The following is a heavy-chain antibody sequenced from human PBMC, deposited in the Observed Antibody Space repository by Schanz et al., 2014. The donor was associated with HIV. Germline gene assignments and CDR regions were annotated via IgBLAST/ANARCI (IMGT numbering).Heavy chain of an antibody. V-gene: IGHV3-23*01. CDR1: GFTFNSYA. Sequence: EVQLLESGGGLLHPGGSLRLSCAASGFTFNSYAMNALSWVRQAPGRGLEWVSDIRGGAGGTYYADSVKGRFTISRDNSKSTLYLQTNRLRAEDTAVYYCARVYYDILTGYYTHYGMDVWGQGTTVTVSS. J-gene: IGHJ6*02. CDR2: IRGGAGGT. D-gene: IGHD3-9*01. CDR3: ARVYYDILTGYYTHYGMDV.